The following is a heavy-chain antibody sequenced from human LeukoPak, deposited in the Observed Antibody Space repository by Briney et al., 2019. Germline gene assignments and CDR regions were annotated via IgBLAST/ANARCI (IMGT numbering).Heavy chain of an antibody. CDR3: ARDLSDDYVWGSYRYWAY. V-gene: IGHV3-21*01. Sequence: GGSLRLSCAASGFTFSSYSMNWVRQAPGKGLEWVSSISSSTYIYYADSVRGRFTISRDNAKNSLYLQMNSLRAEDTAVYYCARDLSDDYVWGSYRYWAYWGQGTLVTVSS. D-gene: IGHD3-16*02. J-gene: IGHJ4*02. CDR2: ISSSTYI. CDR1: GFTFSSYS.